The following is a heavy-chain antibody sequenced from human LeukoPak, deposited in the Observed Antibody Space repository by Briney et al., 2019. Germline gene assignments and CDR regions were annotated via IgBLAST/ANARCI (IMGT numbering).Heavy chain of an antibody. CDR3: TRDAYCGGDCYRPNFDY. D-gene: IGHD2-21*01. J-gene: IGHJ4*02. CDR1: GITFSSYG. V-gene: IGHV3-33*01. Sequence: PGRSLRLPCAVSGITFSSYGMHWVRQAPGKGLEWVAVIWFDGSNKYYADSVKGRFTISRDNSKNTVFLQMNSLRAEDTALYYCTRDAYCGGDCYRPNFDYWGQGTLVTVSS. CDR2: IWFDGSNK.